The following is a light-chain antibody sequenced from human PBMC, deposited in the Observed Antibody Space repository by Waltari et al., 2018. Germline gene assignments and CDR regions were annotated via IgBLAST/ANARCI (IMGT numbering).Light chain of an antibody. Sequence: AIQLTQSPYSLSSSIGDRVTISCRASQGIRSGLAWYQQKPGQPPKLLIYDASTLDSGVPSRFSGSGSGTDFTLTISSLQPEDFATYYCQQCLTYPQAFGQGTRLEIK. CDR1: QGIRSG. J-gene: IGKJ5*01. V-gene: IGKV1-13*02. CDR3: QQCLTYPQA. CDR2: DAS.